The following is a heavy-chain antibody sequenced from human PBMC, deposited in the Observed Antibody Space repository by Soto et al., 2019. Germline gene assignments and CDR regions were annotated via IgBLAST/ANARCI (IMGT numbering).Heavy chain of an antibody. J-gene: IGHJ6*03. Sequence: GSLRLSCAASGFTFSSYAMSWVRQAPGKGLEWVSAISGSGGSTYYADSVKGQFTISRDNSKNTLYLQMNSLRAEDTAVYYCAREDIVVVPASPSYYYYMDVWGKGTTVTVSS. CDR1: GFTFSSYA. V-gene: IGHV3-23*01. CDR2: ISGSGGST. D-gene: IGHD2-2*01. CDR3: AREDIVVVPASPSYYYYMDV.